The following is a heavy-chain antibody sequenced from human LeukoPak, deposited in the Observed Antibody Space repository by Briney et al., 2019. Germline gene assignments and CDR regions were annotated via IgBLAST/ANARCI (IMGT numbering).Heavy chain of an antibody. CDR2: IWHDGSNK. CDR3: TRVHSSSWAGSYFED. D-gene: IGHD6-6*01. V-gene: IGHV3-30*19. J-gene: IGHJ4*02. CDR1: GFTFSSYG. Sequence: GGSLRLSCVASGFTFSSYGMHWVRQAPGKGLEWVAVIWHDGSNKYYADSVKGRFTISRDNSKNTLYLQMNSLRAEDTAVYYCTRVHSSSWAGSYFEDWGQGTLVTVSS.